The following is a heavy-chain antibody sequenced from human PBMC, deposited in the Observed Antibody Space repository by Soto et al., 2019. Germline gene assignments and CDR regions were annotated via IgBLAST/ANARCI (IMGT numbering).Heavy chain of an antibody. CDR3: ARVSGYGGVTFDY. CDR2: IKQDGGET. Sequence: GGSLRLSCGASGFSFSSSWMSWVRQAPGKGLEWVATIKQDGGETWYMGSVKGRFTVSRDNAKNSLFLQLSSLRAEDTAVYYCARVSGYGGVTFDYWGQGTPVTVSS. V-gene: IGHV3-7*01. D-gene: IGHD5-12*01. J-gene: IGHJ4*02. CDR1: GFSFSSSW.